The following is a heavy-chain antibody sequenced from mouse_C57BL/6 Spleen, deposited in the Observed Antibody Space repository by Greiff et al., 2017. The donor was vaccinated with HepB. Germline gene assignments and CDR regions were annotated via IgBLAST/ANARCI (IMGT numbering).Heavy chain of an antibody. V-gene: IGHV1-82*01. J-gene: IGHJ3*01. Sequence: QVQLQQSGPELVKPGASVKISCKASGYAFSSSWMNWVKQRPGKGLEWIGRIYPGDGDTNYNGKFKGKATLTADKSSSTAYMQLSSLTSEDSAVYYCARDYYDYSWFAYWGQGTLVTVSA. CDR3: ARDYYDYSWFAY. CDR2: IYPGDGDT. CDR1: GYAFSSSW. D-gene: IGHD2-4*01.